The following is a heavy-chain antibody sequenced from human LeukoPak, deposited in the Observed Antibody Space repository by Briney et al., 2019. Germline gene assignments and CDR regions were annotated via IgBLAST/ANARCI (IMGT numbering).Heavy chain of an antibody. Sequence: PGGSLRLSCAASGFTFSSYAMSWVRQAPGKGLEWVSAISGSGGSTYYADSVKGRFTTSRDNSKNTLYLQMNSLRAEDTAVYYCAKGRFGELLSYFDYWGQGTLVTVSS. CDR2: ISGSGGST. CDR3: AKGRFGELLSYFDY. D-gene: IGHD3-10*01. J-gene: IGHJ4*02. V-gene: IGHV3-23*01. CDR1: GFTFSSYA.